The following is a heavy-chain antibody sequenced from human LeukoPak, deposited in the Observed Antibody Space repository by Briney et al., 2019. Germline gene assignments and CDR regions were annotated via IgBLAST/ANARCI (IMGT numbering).Heavy chain of an antibody. D-gene: IGHD6-13*01. J-gene: IGHJ3*02. CDR3: ANAGFSSLRGLRQIDAFDI. V-gene: IGHV1-69*05. CDR1: GGTFSSYA. CDR2: IIPIFGTA. Sequence: SVKVSCKASGGTFSSYAISWVRQAPGQGLEWMGRIIPIFGTANYAQKFQGRVTITTDESTSTAYMELSSLRSEDTAVCYCANAGFSSLRGLRQIDAFDIWGQGTMVTVSS.